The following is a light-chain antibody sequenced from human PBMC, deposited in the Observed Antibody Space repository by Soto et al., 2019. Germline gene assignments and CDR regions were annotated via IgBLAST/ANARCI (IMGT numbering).Light chain of an antibody. V-gene: IGKV3-20*01. CDR1: QSVTANY. CDR3: LQYGIPLWT. J-gene: IGKJ1*01. CDR2: AAS. Sequence: EIALTQSPGTLSLSPGERATLSCRASQSVTANYLAWYQQKPGQAPRLLIYAASIGATGIPARFSGSGSGADFTLTISRLEPEDSALYYCLQYGIPLWTFGQWTKVEVK.